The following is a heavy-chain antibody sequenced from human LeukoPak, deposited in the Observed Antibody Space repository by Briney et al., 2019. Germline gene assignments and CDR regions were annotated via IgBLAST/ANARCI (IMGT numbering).Heavy chain of an antibody. J-gene: IGHJ4*02. CDR2: ISGSGDNT. D-gene: IGHD3-22*01. V-gene: IGHV3-23*01. Sequence: GGALRLSCVVSGFTFSSYAMSWVRQAPGKGREGVSGISGSGDNTYYADCVKGRLTISRDNSKNTLYVQMNSLGTEDTAAYYCAKGSYYDSSGSFYFDFGGQGTLVTVSS. CDR1: GFTFSSYA. CDR3: AKGSYYDSSGSFYFDF.